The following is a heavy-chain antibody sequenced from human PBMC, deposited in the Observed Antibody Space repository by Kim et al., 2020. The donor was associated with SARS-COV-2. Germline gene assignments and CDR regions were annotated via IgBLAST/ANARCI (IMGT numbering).Heavy chain of an antibody. Sequence: DSVKGRCTISRDNSKNTLYLQMNSLRAEDTAVYYCAKSKGYSYGTYYFDYWGQGTLVTVSS. CDR3: AKSKGYSYGTYYFDY. V-gene: IGHV3-23*01. J-gene: IGHJ4*02. D-gene: IGHD5-18*01.